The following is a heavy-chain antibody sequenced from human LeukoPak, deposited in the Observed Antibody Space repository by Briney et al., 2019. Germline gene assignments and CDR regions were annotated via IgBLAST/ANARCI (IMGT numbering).Heavy chain of an antibody. CDR1: GFSFSSNE. Sequence: GGSLRLSCAASGFSFSSNEMNWVRQAPGKGLEWVSYISSSSSTIYYADSVKGRFTISRDNAKNSLYLQMNSLRPEDTALYYCAKGGIHRGYYFYYMDVWGKGTTVTISS. D-gene: IGHD2/OR15-2a*01. V-gene: IGHV3-48*03. J-gene: IGHJ6*03. CDR2: ISSSSSTI. CDR3: AKGGIHRGYYFYYMDV.